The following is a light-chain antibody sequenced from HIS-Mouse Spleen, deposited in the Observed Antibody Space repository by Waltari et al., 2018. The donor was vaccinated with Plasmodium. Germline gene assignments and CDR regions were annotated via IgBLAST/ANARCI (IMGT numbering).Light chain of an antibody. CDR2: RNN. J-gene: IGLJ1*01. V-gene: IGLV1-47*01. CDR1: SSNIGSNY. CDR3: CSYAGSYTYV. Sequence: QSVLTQPPSASGTPGQRVTIPCSGSSSNIGSNYVYWYQQLPGTAPKLLIYRNNQRPSGVPDRFSGSKSGTSASLAISGLQAEDEADYYCCSYAGSYTYVFGTGTKVTVL.